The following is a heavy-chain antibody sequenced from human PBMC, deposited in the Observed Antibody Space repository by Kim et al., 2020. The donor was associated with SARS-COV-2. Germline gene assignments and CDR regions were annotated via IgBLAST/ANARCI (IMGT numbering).Heavy chain of an antibody. D-gene: IGHD4-17*01. CDR3: ARDLSRGAGDYGDYEPADGMDV. Sequence: GGSLRLSCAASGFTFSSYAMHWVRQAPGKGLEWVAVISYDGSNKYYADSVKGRFTISRDNSKNTLYLQMNSLRAEDTAVYYCARDLSRGAGDYGDYEPADGMDVWGQGTTVTVSS. CDR1: GFTFSSYA. V-gene: IGHV3-30*04. J-gene: IGHJ6*02. CDR2: ISYDGSNK.